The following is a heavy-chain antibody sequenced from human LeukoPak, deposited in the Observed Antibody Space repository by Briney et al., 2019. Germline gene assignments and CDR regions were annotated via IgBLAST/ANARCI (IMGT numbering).Heavy chain of an antibody. J-gene: IGHJ1*01. CDR2: ISGSGGST. CDR3: AKDRTYGGSYYGDFQH. D-gene: IGHD1-26*01. Sequence: PGGSLRLXCAASGFTFSSYAMSWAPKAPGKGLEWVSAISGSGGSTYYADSVKGRFTISRDNSKNTLYLQMNSLRAEDTAVYYCAKDRTYGGSYYGDFQHWGQGTLVTVSS. CDR1: GFTFSSYA. V-gene: IGHV3-23*01.